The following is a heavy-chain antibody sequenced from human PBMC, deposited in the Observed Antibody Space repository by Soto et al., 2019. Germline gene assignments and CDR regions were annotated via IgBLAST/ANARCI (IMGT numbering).Heavy chain of an antibody. CDR2: ISAYNGNT. Sequence: ASVKVSCKASGYTFTSYGISWVRQAPGQGLEWMGWISAYNGNTNYAQKLQGRVTMTTDTSTSTAYMELRSLRSDDTAVYYCARDRVVVVPAAMGRYYYGMDVWGQGTTVPVSS. D-gene: IGHD2-2*01. J-gene: IGHJ6*02. V-gene: IGHV1-18*01. CDR1: GYTFTSYG. CDR3: ARDRVVVVPAAMGRYYYGMDV.